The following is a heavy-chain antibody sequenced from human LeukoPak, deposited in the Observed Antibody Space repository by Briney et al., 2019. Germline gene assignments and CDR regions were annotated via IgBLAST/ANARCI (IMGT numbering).Heavy chain of an antibody. CDR1: GFTFGDYG. D-gene: IGHD3-22*01. CDR2: ISYDEANI. CDR3: ARDRDDSSGYAPSYGMDV. V-gene: IGHV3-30*03. J-gene: IGHJ6*02. Sequence: GGSLRLSCAASGFTFGDYGMHWVRQAPGKGLEWLAVISYDEANIYYADSVKGRFTISRDNAKNSLYLQMNSLRAEDTAVYYCARDRDDSSGYAPSYGMDVWGQGTTVTVSS.